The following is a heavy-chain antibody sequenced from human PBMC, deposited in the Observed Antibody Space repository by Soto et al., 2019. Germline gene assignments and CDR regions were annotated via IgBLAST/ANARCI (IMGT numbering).Heavy chain of an antibody. CDR2: ISGSGGST. Sequence: EVQLLESGGGLVQPGGSLRLSCAASGFTFSSYAMSWVRQAPGKGLEWVSAISGSGGSTYYADSVKGRFTISRDNSRNRLIRKMNGLRAENTAVYYCAKGNFWMGSYYSDGRDVGGQGPRSPSPQ. CDR1: GFTFSSYA. V-gene: IGHV3-23*01. J-gene: IGHJ6*01. D-gene: IGHD3-3*01. CDR3: AKGNFWMGSYYSDGRDV.